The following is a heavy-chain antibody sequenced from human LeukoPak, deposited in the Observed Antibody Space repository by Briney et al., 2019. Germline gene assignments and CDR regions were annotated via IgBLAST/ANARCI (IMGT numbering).Heavy chain of an antibody. CDR3: ASPVAGRGGFDY. CDR1: GYTFTSYY. D-gene: IGHD6-19*01. J-gene: IGHJ4*02. CDR2: INPSGGST. Sequence: ASVKVSCKASGYTFTSYYMHWVRQAPGQGLEWMGIINPSGGSTSYAQKFQGRVTMTRDMPTSTVYMELSSLRSEDTAVYYCASPVAGRGGFDYWGQGTLVTVSS. V-gene: IGHV1-46*01.